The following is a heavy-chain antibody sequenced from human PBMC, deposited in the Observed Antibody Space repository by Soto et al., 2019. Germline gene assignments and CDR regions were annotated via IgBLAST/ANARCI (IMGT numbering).Heavy chain of an antibody. CDR3: AADYGDFDY. Sequence: EVQLVESGGGLVKPWGSLRLSCAASGFTFSSYSMNWVRQARGKWLEWVSSISSSSSYIYYADSVKGRFTISRDNAKNSLYLQMNSLRAEDTDVYYCAADYGDFDYWGQGTLVTVSS. V-gene: IGHV3-21*01. D-gene: IGHD4-17*01. CDR2: ISSSSSYI. CDR1: GFTFSSYS. J-gene: IGHJ4*02.